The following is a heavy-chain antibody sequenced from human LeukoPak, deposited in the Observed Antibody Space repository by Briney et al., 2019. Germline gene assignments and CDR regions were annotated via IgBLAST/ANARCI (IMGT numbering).Heavy chain of an antibody. CDR1: GFTFSSYE. CDR3: ARDARLGEVKYYMDV. D-gene: IGHD3-16*01. J-gene: IGHJ6*03. CDR2: ISSSGSTI. Sequence: PGGSLRLSCAASGFTFSSYEMNWVRQAPGKGLEWVSYISSSGSTIYYADSVKGRFTTSRDNAKNSLYLQMNSLRAEDTAVYYCARDARLGEVKYYMDVWGKGTTVTVSS. V-gene: IGHV3-48*03.